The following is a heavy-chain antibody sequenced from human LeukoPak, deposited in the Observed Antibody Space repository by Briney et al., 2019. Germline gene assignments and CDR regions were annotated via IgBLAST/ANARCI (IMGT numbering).Heavy chain of an antibody. CDR3: AKGDSKDY. D-gene: IGHD3-22*01. CDR1: GFRFDEYA. Sequence: GGSLRLSCAASGFRFDEYAMHWVRQAPGKGLEWISLISYNGGDTYYADSVKGRFTISRDNSKNTLYLQMNSLRAEDTAVYYCAKGDSKDYWGQGTLVTVSS. V-gene: IGHV3-43D*03. CDR2: ISYNGGDT. J-gene: IGHJ4*02.